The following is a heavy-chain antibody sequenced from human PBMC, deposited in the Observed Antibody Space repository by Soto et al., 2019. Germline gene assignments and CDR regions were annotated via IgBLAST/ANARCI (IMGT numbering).Heavy chain of an antibody. V-gene: IGHV2-5*02. J-gene: IGHJ4*02. CDR2: IYGDDRN. CDR1: GFSLTTGAVG. CDR3: AYRQGYGELRS. D-gene: IGHD4-17*01. Sequence: QITLKESGPTLVKPTQTLTLTCTFSGFSLTTGAVGVGWIRQPPGKALEWLALIYGDDRNLYSPSLKSRFTITKDTSKNEVVLTMTNVEPVDTATYYCAYRQGYGELRSWGQGTLVTVSS.